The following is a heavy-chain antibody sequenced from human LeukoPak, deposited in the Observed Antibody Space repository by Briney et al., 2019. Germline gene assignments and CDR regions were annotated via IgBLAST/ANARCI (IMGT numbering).Heavy chain of an antibody. J-gene: IGHJ4*02. CDR2: INPSGGST. CDR1: GYTFTSYD. D-gene: IGHD6-19*01. CDR3: ARDPRQWLKVGNYFDY. Sequence: ASVKVSCKASGYTFTSYDINWVRQAPGQGLEWMGIINPSGGSTSYAQKFQGRVTMTRDTSTSTVYMELSSLRSEDTAVYYCARDPRQWLKVGNYFDYWGQGTLVTVSS. V-gene: IGHV1-46*01.